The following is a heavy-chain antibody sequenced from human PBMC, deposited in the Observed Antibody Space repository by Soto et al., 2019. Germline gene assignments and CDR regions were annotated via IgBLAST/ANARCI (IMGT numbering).Heavy chain of an antibody. D-gene: IGHD7-27*01. CDR1: GYSFTGYY. J-gene: IGHJ6*02. CDR2: INPNSDVT. Sequence: VASVKVSCKASGYSFTGYYIHWVRQAPGQGLEWMGCINPNSDVTYYAQKFQGRVTMTTDTSTSTAYMELSRLRSDDTAIYYCARDLLNGDLFYGMDVWGHGTTVTVSS. CDR3: ARDLLNGDLFYGMDV. V-gene: IGHV1-2*02.